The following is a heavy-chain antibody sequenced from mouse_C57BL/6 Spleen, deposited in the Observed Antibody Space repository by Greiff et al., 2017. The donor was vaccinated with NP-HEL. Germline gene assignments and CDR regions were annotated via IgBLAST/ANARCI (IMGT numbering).Heavy chain of an antibody. CDR2: INPSNGGT. Sequence: QVQLQQPGTELVKPGASVKLSCKASGYTFTSYWMHWVKQRPGQGLEWIGNINPSNGGTNYNQKFKSKATLTVDKSSSTAYMQLSSLTSEDSAVYYCARILGLYWYFDVWGTGTTVTVSS. J-gene: IGHJ1*03. V-gene: IGHV1-53*01. CDR1: GYTFTSYW. D-gene: IGHD4-1*01. CDR3: ARILGLYWYFDV.